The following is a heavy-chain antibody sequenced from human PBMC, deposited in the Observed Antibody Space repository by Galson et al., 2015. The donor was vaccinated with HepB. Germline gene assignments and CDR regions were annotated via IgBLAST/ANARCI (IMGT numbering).Heavy chain of an antibody. CDR3: ARDLRDCSGGSCYSEDNWFDP. CDR1: GFTFSSYW. Sequence: SLRLSCAASGFTFSSYWMHWVRQAPGKGLVWVSRINSDGSSTSYADSVKGRFTISRDNAKNTLYLQMNSLRAEDTAVYYCARDLRDCSGGSCYSEDNWFDPWGQGTLVTVSS. CDR2: INSDGSST. J-gene: IGHJ5*02. D-gene: IGHD2-15*01. V-gene: IGHV3-74*01.